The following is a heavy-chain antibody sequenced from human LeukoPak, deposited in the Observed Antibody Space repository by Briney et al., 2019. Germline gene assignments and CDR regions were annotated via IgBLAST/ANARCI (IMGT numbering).Heavy chain of an antibody. D-gene: IGHD4-11*01. CDR1: RFIFSTYS. CDR3: ARGTTVNDY. Sequence: GGSLRLSCAASRFIFSTYSMNWVRQAPRKGLEWVSYISSSSTNMYYADSVKGRFTISRDNAKNSLYLQMNSLRDEDTAVYFCARGTTVNDYWGQGTLVTVSS. V-gene: IGHV3-48*02. J-gene: IGHJ4*02. CDR2: ISSSSTNM.